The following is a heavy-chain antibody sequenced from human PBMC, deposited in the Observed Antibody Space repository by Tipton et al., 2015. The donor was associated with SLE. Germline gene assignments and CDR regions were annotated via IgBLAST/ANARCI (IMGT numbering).Heavy chain of an antibody. V-gene: IGHV3-33*01. CDR1: GFTFSSYN. CDR3: ARQGDRRVWYYYMDF. D-gene: IGHD6-19*01. CDR2: IWYDGRRT. J-gene: IGHJ6*03. Sequence: SLRLSWAASGFTFSSYNIHWVRQAPGKGLEWMAVIWYDGRRTYYADSVKGRFTVSRDDSKNTLYLQMNTLRAEDSAIYYCARQGDRRVWYYYMDFWGKGPSVTVSS.